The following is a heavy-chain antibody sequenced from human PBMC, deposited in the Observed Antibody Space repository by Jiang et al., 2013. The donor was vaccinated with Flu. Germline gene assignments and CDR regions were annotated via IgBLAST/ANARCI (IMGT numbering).Heavy chain of an antibody. J-gene: IGHJ6*02. Sequence: QLVESGGGVVQPGRSLRLSCAASGFTFSSYGMHWVRQAPGKGLEWVAVISYDGSNKYYADSVKGRFTISRDNSKNTLYLQMNSLRTEDTAVYYCAKDWRLRAVAGRLFDGMDVWGQGTTVTVSS. D-gene: IGHD6-19*01. CDR2: ISYDGSNK. V-gene: IGHV3-30*18. CDR1: GFTFSSYG. CDR3: AKDWRLRAVAGRLFDGMDV.